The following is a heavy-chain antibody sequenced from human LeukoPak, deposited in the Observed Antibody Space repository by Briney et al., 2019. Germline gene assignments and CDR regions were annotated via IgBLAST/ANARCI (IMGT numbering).Heavy chain of an antibody. V-gene: IGHV3-73*01. J-gene: IGHJ4*02. CDR3: TRLRGEKASGDY. Sequence: GGSLRLSCAASGFTFSGSAMHWVRQASGKGLEWVGRIRSKTNSYATEYAVSVKGRFTISRDDSKNTVYLQMNSLKTEDTAVYYCTRLRGEKASGDYWGQGTLVTVSS. CDR1: GFTFSGSA. CDR2: IRSKTNSYAT. D-gene: IGHD3-10*01.